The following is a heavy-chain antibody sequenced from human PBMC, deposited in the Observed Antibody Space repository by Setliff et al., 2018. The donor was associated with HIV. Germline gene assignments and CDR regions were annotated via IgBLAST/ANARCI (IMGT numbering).Heavy chain of an antibody. Sequence: GASVNVSCKPSGYTFTSHFMHWVRQAPGQGLEWLGVMYPTGGRTTYAQNFQGRVNMTMDTSTTTAYMRLSSLRSEDTAVFYCARGGGSGSPLLWWGQGSLVTVSS. CDR2: MYPTGGRT. V-gene: IGHV1-46*01. CDR3: ARGGGSGSPLLW. CDR1: GYTFTSHF. J-gene: IGHJ4*02. D-gene: IGHD1-26*01.